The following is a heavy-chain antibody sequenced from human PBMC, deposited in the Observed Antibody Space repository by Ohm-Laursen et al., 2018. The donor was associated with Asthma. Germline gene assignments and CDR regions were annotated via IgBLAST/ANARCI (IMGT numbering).Heavy chain of an antibody. D-gene: IGHD2-2*03. CDR1: GFSFSSYA. CDR3: ATLEIVVVPAALHWFDP. CDR2: ITGSGGST. J-gene: IGHJ5*02. V-gene: IGHV3-23*01. Sequence: GSLRLSCAASGFSFSSYAMNWVRQAPGKGLEWVSIITGSGGSTYYADSVKGRFTVSRDNAKNSLYLQMNSLRAEDTAVYYCATLEIVVVPAALHWFDPWGQGTLVTVSS.